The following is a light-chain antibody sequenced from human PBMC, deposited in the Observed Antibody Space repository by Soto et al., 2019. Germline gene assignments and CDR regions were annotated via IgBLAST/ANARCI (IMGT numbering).Light chain of an antibody. CDR3: QQYGSSPFT. CDR2: GAS. V-gene: IGKV3-20*01. CDR1: QSVSSSY. Sequence: EIVLTQSPGTLSLSPGERATLSCRASQSVSSSYLAWYQQKPGQAPRLLIYGASSRATGIPDRFSGSGSGTDFTLTISRLEPEDLAVYYCQQYGSSPFTFGPVTKVDV. J-gene: IGKJ3*01.